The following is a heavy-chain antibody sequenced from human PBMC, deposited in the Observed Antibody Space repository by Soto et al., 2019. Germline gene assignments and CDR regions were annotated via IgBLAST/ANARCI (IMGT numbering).Heavy chain of an antibody. V-gene: IGHV3-30*18. CDR1: GFTFSSYG. J-gene: IGHJ6*02. CDR3: AEGMDV. CDR2: ISYDGSNK. Sequence: QVQLVESGGGVVQPGRSLRLSCAASGFTFSSYGMHWVRQAPGKGLEWVAVISYDGSNKYYADSVKGRFTISRDNSKNTLYLQMNSLRAEDKAVYYCAEGMDVWGQGTTVTVSS.